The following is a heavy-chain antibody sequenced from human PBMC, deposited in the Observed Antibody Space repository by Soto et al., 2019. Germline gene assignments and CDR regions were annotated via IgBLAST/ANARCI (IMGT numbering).Heavy chain of an antibody. J-gene: IGHJ4*02. Sequence: SETLSLTCTVSGGSISSSSYYWGWIRQPPGKGLEWIGSIYYSGSTYYNPSLKSRVTISVDTSKNQFSLKLSSVTAADTAVYYCARLTLGRPPLDYWGQGTLVTVSS. CDR1: GGSISSSSYY. CDR3: ARLTLGRPPLDY. V-gene: IGHV4-39*01. D-gene: IGHD3-16*01. CDR2: IYYSGST.